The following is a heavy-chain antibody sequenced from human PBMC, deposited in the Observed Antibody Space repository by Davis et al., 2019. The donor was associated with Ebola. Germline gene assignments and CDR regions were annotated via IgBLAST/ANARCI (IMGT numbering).Heavy chain of an antibody. CDR1: GFTFSSYG. CDR2: ISYDGSNK. J-gene: IGHJ6*02. D-gene: IGHD2-2*01. Sequence: PGGSLRLSCAASGFTFSSYGMHWVRQAPGKGLEWVAVISYDGSNKYHADSVKGRFTISRDNSKNTLYLQMNSLRAEDTAVYYCAKGVVPAAALYYYGMDVWGQGTTVTVSS. V-gene: IGHV3-30*18. CDR3: AKGVVPAAALYYYGMDV.